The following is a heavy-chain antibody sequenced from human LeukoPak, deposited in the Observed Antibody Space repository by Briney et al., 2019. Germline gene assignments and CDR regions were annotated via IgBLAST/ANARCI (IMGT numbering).Heavy chain of an antibody. CDR1: GGSISSGSYY. J-gene: IGHJ4*02. D-gene: IGHD6-13*01. CDR2: IYTSGST. Sequence: SETLSLTCTVSGGSISSGSYYWSWIRQPAGKGLEWIGRIYTSGSTNYNPSLKSRVTISVDTSKNQFSLKLSSVTAADTAVYYCASGVAADLYWGQGTLVTVSS. CDR3: ASGVAADLY. V-gene: IGHV4-61*02.